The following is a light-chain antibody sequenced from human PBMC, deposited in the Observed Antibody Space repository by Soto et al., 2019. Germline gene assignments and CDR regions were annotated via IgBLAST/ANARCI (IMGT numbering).Light chain of an antibody. Sequence: QPVLTQSPSASGTPGQRVTVSCSGSSSNIGTNYVYWYQQLPGTAPKVLIYSTDKRPSGVPDRFSGSKSGTSASLAISGLRSEDEADYYCAAWDDSLSGPVFGGGTKLPVL. J-gene: IGLJ2*01. V-gene: IGLV1-47*01. CDR3: AAWDDSLSGPV. CDR1: SSNIGTNY. CDR2: STD.